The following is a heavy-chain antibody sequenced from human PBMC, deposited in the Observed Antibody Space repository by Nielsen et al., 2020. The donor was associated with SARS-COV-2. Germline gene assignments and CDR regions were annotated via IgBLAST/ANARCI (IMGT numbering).Heavy chain of an antibody. CDR2: INHSGST. CDR3: ARAGGIDYYYDSSGYYHWYFDL. D-gene: IGHD3-22*01. Sequence: RQAPGKGLEWIGEINHSGSTNYNPSLKSRVTISVDTSKNQFSLKLSSVTAADTAVYYCARAGGIDYYYDSSGYYHWYFDLWGRGTLVTVSS. V-gene: IGHV4-34*01. J-gene: IGHJ2*01.